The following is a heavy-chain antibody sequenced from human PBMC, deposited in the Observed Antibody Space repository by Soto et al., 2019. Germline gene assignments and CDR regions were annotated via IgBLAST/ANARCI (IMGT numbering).Heavy chain of an antibody. CDR1: GFTFSSYS. D-gene: IGHD2-8*01. V-gene: IGHV3-48*02. CDR2: ISSSSSTI. CDR3: ASINGEDSVNWFDP. Sequence: PGGSLRLSCAASGFTFSSYSMNWVRQAPGKGLEWVSYISSSSSTIYYADSVKGRFTISRDNAKNSLYLQMNSLRDEDTAVYYCASINGEDSVNWFDPWGQGTLVTVSS. J-gene: IGHJ5*02.